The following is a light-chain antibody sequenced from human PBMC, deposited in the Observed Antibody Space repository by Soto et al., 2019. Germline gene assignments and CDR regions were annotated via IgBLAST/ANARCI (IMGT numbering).Light chain of an antibody. J-gene: IGKJ1*01. CDR2: GAS. V-gene: IGKV3-20*01. CDR1: QSVSSSY. CDR3: QQYGSSRT. Sequence: QCPATVSLSPLEMATFSLMASQSVSSSYFVCYQQTPGPAPRLLIYGASSRATGIPDRFSGSGSGTDFPLTISRLEPEDFAVYYCQQYGSSRTFGQGTKVDI.